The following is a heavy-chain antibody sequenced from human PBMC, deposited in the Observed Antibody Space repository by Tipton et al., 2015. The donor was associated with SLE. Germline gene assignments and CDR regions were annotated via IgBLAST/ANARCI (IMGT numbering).Heavy chain of an antibody. Sequence: QLVQSGGGLIQPGGSLRLSCAASGFTVSSNYMSWVRQAPGKGLEWVSGISGSGLTTHYADSVKGRFTISRDNSKNTLYLQMNSLSAEDTDVYYCAKDAGAAGYYFDYWGQGTLVTVSS. V-gene: IGHV3-53*01. J-gene: IGHJ4*02. CDR1: GFTVSSNY. CDR2: ISGSGLTT. D-gene: IGHD6-25*01. CDR3: AKDAGAAGYYFDY.